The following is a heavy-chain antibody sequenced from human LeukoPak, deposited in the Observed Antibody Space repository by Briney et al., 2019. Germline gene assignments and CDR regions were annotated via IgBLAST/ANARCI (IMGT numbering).Heavy chain of an antibody. CDR3: ARVRRSLLWFGETLRNWYFDL. V-gene: IGHV4-34*01. Sequence: SETLSLTCAVYGGSFSGYYWSWIRQLPGKGLEWIGEINHSGSTNYNPYLKSRGTISVDTSKNQFSLKLSSVTAADTAVYYCARVRRSLLWFGETLRNWYFDLWGRGTLVTVSS. CDR1: GGSFSGYY. J-gene: IGHJ2*01. CDR2: INHSGST. D-gene: IGHD3-10*01.